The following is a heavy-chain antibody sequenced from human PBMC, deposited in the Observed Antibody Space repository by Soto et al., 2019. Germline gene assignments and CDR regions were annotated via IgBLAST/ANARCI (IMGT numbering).Heavy chain of an antibody. CDR3: ARDLGGYASH. CDR2: INTDGSTT. V-gene: IGHV3-74*01. J-gene: IGHJ4*01. CDR1: GFTLSNYW. Sequence: EVQLVESGGGLVQTGGSLRLSCAASGFTLSNYWMHWVRQAPGKGPVWVSRINTDGSTTNYADSVKGRFTISRDNAKNTLYLQTNSLGAEDTAVYYCARDLGGYASHWGHGTLLTVSS. D-gene: IGHD3-16*01.